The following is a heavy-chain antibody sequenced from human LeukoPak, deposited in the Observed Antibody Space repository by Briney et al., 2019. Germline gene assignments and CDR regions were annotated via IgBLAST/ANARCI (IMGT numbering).Heavy chain of an antibody. V-gene: IGHV4-39*01. CDR3: ARNASDSGTSYFDY. J-gene: IGHJ4*02. D-gene: IGHD1-26*01. CDR2: IYYSGST. Sequence: SETLSLTCTVSGGSISSSTYYWGWIRQPPGKGLEWIGSIYYSGSTSYNPSLKSRVPISVDTSKNQFSLKLDPVTAADTAVYYCARNASDSGTSYFDYWGQGTLVTVSS. CDR1: GGSISSSTYY.